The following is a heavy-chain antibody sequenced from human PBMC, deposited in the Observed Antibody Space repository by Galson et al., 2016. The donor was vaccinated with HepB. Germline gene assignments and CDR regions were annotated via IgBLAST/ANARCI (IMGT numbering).Heavy chain of an antibody. D-gene: IGHD5-24*01. V-gene: IGHV1-69*13. CDR2: IIPIFGTA. CDR1: GGTFSRYS. Sequence: SVKVSCKASGGTFSRYSISWVRQAPGQGLEWMGGIIPIFGTANYAQKFQGRVAITADESTSTAYMEFSSLRSEDTAIYYCANIIWQQSYWYFVLWGRGTQVTVSS. CDR3: ANIIWQQSYWYFVL. J-gene: IGHJ2*01.